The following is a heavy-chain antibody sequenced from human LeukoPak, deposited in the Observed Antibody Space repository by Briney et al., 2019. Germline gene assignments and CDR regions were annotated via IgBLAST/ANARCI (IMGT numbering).Heavy chain of an antibody. CDR3: AKGAKASTGLLGSSWYHPLVYFDY. V-gene: IGHV3-23*01. J-gene: IGHJ4*02. Sequence: GGSLRLSCVASGFAFSSFAMSWVRQAPGKGLEWVSGLTGSGSTYHADSVKGRFTISRDNSKNTLSLQMNSLRAEDTAVYYCAKGAKASTGLLGSSWYHPLVYFDYWGQGTLVTVSS. CDR2: LTGSGST. D-gene: IGHD6-13*01. CDR1: GFAFSSFA.